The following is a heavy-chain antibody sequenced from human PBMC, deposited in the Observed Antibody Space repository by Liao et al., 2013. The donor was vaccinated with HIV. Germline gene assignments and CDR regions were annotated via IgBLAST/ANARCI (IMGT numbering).Heavy chain of an antibody. J-gene: IGHJ4*02. CDR2: VYNSGDT. Sequence: QVQLQQWGAGLLKPSETLSLTCAVYGGSFSGYYWSWIRQPAGKGLEFIGRVYNSGDTKLNPAFWGRVTMSVDTSKNQISLTLNSVTAADTAAYYCASHGSSWYPDFWGQGTLVTVSS. CDR1: GGSFSGYY. D-gene: IGHD3-3*01. CDR3: ASHGSSWYPDF. V-gene: IGHV4-59*10.